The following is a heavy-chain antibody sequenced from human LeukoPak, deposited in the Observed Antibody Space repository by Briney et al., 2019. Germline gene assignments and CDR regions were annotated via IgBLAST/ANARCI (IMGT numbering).Heavy chain of an antibody. V-gene: IGHV3-74*01. CDR1: GLTFSTYW. CDR2: INSDGRST. Sequence: PGGSLRLSCAASGLTFSTYWMHWVRQAPGKGLVWVSRINSDGRSTTYADFVKGRFTISRDNAKNTLYLQMNSLRAEDTAVYYCAREGTGGWYYFDYWGRGTLVTVSS. CDR3: AREGTGGWYYFDY. D-gene: IGHD6-19*01. J-gene: IGHJ4*02.